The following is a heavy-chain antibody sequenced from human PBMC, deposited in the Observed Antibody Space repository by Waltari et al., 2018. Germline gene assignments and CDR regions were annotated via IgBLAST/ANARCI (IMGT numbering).Heavy chain of an antibody. J-gene: IGHJ4*02. V-gene: IGHV4-34*01. Sequence: QVQLQQWGAGLLKPSETLSLTCAVYGGSFSGYYWSWIRQPPGKGLEWIGEINHSGSTNYNPSLKSRVTISVDTSKNQFSLKLSSVTAADTAVYYCARNTRYYYGSGSYYHFDYWGQGTLVTVSS. CDR3: ARNTRYYYGSGSYYHFDY. D-gene: IGHD3-10*01. CDR2: INHSGST. CDR1: GGSFSGYY.